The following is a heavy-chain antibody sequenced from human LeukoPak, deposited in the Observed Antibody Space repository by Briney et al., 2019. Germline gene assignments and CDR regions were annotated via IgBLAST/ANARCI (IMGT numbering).Heavy chain of an antibody. Sequence: PSETLSLTCTVSGGSISSYYWSWIRQPAGKGLEWIGRIYTSGSTNYNPSLKSRVTMSVDTSKNQFSLKLSSVTAADTAVYYCARVSGGGLWFGELAPNYYYYYMDVWGKGTTVTVSS. V-gene: IGHV4-4*07. CDR2: IYTSGST. D-gene: IGHD3-10*01. J-gene: IGHJ6*03. CDR3: ARVSGGGLWFGELAPNYYYYYMDV. CDR1: GGSISSYY.